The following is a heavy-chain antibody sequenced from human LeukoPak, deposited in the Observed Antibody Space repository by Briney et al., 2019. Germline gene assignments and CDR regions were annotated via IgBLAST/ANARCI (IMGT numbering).Heavy chain of an antibody. J-gene: IGHJ4*02. CDR3: AREIAVAGTFNLDY. V-gene: IGHV3-33*01. D-gene: IGHD6-19*01. Sequence: GGSLRLSCAASGFTFSSYGMHWVRQAPGKGLEWVAIIWYNGSNKYYADSVKGRFTISRDNSKNTLYLQMNSLRAEDTAVYYCAREIAVAGTFNLDYWGQGTLVTVSS. CDR2: IWYNGSNK. CDR1: GFTFSSYG.